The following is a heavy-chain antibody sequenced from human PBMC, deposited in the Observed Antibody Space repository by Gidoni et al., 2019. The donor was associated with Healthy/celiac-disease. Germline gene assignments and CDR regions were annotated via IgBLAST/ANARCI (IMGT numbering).Heavy chain of an antibody. CDR1: GFTFRDYY. D-gene: IGHD1-7*01. CDR2: ISSSGSTI. CDR3: ASYNWNYGGVTWFDP. V-gene: IGHV3-11*01. Sequence: QVQLVESGGGLVKPGGALRLSWAAPGFTFRDYYMSWIRQAPGKGLGWVSYISSSGSTIYYADSVKGRFTISRDNAKNSLYLQMNSLRAEDTAVYYCASYNWNYGGVTWFDPWGQGTLVTVSS. J-gene: IGHJ5*02.